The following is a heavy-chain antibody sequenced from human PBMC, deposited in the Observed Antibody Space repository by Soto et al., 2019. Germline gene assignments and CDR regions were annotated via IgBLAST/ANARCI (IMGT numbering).Heavy chain of an antibody. J-gene: IGHJ5*02. D-gene: IGHD3-10*01. Sequence: SGATLVNLXDILTLTWTVLALLVSHDSMAVTWMRQLLRKALERLAQIFSNDDKSYSTSLKTRLTISKDTSKSQVVFSMTHMDPVDTATYYCSRRVREFVIPNAWFDPWGQGTMVTVSS. V-gene: IGHV2-26*01. CDR2: IFSNDDK. CDR3: SRRVREFVIPNAWFDP. CDR1: ALLVSHDSMA.